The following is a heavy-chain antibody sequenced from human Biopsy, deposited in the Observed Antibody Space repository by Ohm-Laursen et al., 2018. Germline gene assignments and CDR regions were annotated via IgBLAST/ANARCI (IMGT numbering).Heavy chain of an antibody. J-gene: IGHJ6*02. D-gene: IGHD4-11*01. CDR3: ARDSGILNYGNFKYYHYYGMDV. CDR2: IYYSVMT. V-gene: IGHV4-59*11. Sequence: TLSLTCTVSGGSFTGHYWTWIQQPPGKGLEWIGHIYYSVMTNYNPSLQSRVSISVDTSRNQVSLTLSSVTAADTAVYYCARDSGILNYGNFKYYHYYGMDVWGQGTKVTVSS. CDR1: GGSFTGHY.